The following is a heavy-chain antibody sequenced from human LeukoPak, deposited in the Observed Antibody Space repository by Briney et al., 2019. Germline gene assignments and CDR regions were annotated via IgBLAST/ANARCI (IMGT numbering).Heavy chain of an antibody. CDR1: GFTFSHFW. CDR2: INHSGST. D-gene: IGHD5-18*01. CDR3: ASGYSYGFDY. V-gene: IGHV4-34*01. J-gene: IGHJ4*02. Sequence: GSLRLSCAASGFTFSHFWMSWIRQPPGKGLEWIGEINHSGSTNYNPSLKSRVTISVDTSKNQFSLKLSSVTAADTAVYYCASGYSYGFDYWGQGTLVTVSS.